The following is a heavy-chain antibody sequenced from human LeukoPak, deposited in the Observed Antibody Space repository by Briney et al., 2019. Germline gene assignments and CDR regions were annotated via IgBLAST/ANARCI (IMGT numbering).Heavy chain of an antibody. CDR2: IYYSGST. CDR3: ARGDSSGYPDC. J-gene: IGHJ4*02. Sequence: SETLSLTCSVSGGSISSHYWSWIRQPPGKGLEWIGYIYYSGSTKYNPSLKSRVTISVDKSKNQFSLKLSSVTAADTGVYYCARGDSSGYPDCWGQGTLVTVSS. CDR1: GGSISSHY. D-gene: IGHD3-22*01. V-gene: IGHV4-59*11.